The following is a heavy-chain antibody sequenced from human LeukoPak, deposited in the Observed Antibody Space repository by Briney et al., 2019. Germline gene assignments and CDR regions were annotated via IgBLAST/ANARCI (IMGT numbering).Heavy chain of an antibody. V-gene: IGHV3-30*18. J-gene: IGHJ4*02. CDR3: GKVIHESRSYFHRPSFGF. CDR2: ISYDGRNK. Sequence: PGGSLRLSCAASGFTFSSYGMHWVRQAPGKGLEWVAVISYDGRNKYYADSVKGRFTVSRDNSENTLYLQMNSLRAEDTAVYYCGKVIHESRSYFHRPSFGFWGQGTLVTVSS. D-gene: IGHD3-10*01. CDR1: GFTFSSYG.